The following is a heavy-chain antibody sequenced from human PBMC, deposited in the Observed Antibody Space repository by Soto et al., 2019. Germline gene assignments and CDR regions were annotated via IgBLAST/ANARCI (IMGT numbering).Heavy chain of an antibody. V-gene: IGHV3-48*01. D-gene: IGHD2-2*02. J-gene: IGHJ3*01. CDR1: GFSFSSYR. CDR3: VRAYCSSTRCYTPNAFDV. Sequence: GGSLRLSCAASGFSFSSYRMNWVRQAPGKGLEWISYISSTYSTMYYADYVKDRFTISRDNAKNSLYLQMNSLRGEDTAVYYCVRAYCSSTRCYTPNAFDVWGQGTMVTVSS. CDR2: ISSTYSTM.